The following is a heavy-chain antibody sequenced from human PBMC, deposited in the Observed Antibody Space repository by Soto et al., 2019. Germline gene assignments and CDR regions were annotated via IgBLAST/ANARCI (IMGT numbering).Heavy chain of an antibody. Sequence: XSVKVSFKASGYTFTNYNIYWVRRAPGQGLEWMGIIDPSGGQTSYAQKLQGRITMTTDTSTSTAFMELRRLTSEDTAVYYCARDWALQAGTTRWVKDYWGQGTMVT. CDR2: IDPSGGQT. CDR3: ARDWALQAGTTRWVKDY. J-gene: IGHJ4*02. V-gene: IGHV1-46*01. D-gene: IGHD1-7*01. CDR1: GYTFTNYN.